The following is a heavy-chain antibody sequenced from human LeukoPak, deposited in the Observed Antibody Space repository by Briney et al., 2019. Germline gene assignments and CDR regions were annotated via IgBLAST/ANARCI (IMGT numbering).Heavy chain of an antibody. J-gene: IGHJ3*02. D-gene: IGHD1-26*01. CDR1: GGSFSGYY. CDR2: IYHSGST. Sequence: SETLSLTCAVYGGSFSGYYWSWIRQPPGKGLEWIGYIYHSGSTYYNPSLKSRVTISVDRSKNQFSLKLSSVTAADTAVYYCAREQGAHDAFDIWGQGTMVTVSS. V-gene: IGHV4-34*01. CDR3: AREQGAHDAFDI.